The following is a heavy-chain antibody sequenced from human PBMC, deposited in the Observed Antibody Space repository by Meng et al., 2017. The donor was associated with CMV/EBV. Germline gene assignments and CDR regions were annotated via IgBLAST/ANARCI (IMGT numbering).Heavy chain of an antibody. CDR1: GFTFSSYS. CDR3: ARDPRPYDFWSGYYNPFYYYGMDV. D-gene: IGHD3-3*01. J-gene: IGHJ6*02. V-gene: IGHV3-21*01. Sequence: GESLKISCAASGFTFSSYSMNWVRQAPGKGLEWVSSISSSSSYIYYADSVKGRFTISRDNAKNSLYLQMNSLRAEDTAVYYCARDPRPYDFWSGYYNPFYYYGMDVWGQGTTVTVSS. CDR2: ISSSSSYI.